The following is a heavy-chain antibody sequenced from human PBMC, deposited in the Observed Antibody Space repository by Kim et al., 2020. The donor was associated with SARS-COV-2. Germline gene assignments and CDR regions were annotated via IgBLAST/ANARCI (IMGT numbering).Heavy chain of an antibody. D-gene: IGHD6-13*01. Sequence: SETLSLTCTVSGGSISSGDYYWSWIRQPPGKGLEWIGYIYYSGSTYYNPSLKSRVTISVDTSKNQFSLKLSSVTAADTAVYYCARAAFKREYSSSWYEGFDYWGQGTLVTVSS. CDR3: ARAAFKREYSSSWYEGFDY. CDR1: GGSISSGDYY. V-gene: IGHV4-30-4*01. J-gene: IGHJ4*02. CDR2: IYYSGST.